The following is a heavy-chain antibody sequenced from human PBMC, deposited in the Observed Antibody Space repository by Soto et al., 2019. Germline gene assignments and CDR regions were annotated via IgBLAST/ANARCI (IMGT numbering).Heavy chain of an antibody. CDR2: IIPIFGTA. CDR1: GGTFSSYA. J-gene: IGHJ5*02. Sequence: SVKVSCKASGGTFSSYAISWVRQAPGQGLEWMGGIIPIFGTANYAQKFQGRVTITADESTSTAYMELSSLRSEDTAVYYCARARRTVTTMLPIIETGFVRWGQGTLVTVSS. D-gene: IGHD3-10*02. V-gene: IGHV1-69*13. CDR3: ARARRTVTTMLPIIETGFVR.